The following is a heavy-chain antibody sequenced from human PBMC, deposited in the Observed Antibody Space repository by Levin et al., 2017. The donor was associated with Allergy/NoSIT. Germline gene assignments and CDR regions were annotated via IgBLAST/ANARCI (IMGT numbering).Heavy chain of an antibody. J-gene: IGHJ5*02. CDR1: GFTFSDYY. CDR3: ARDMQYSSSPTSAPWFDP. CDR2: ISSSGSTI. D-gene: IGHD6-6*01. Sequence: GESLKISCAASGFTFSDYYMSWIRQAPGKGLEWVSYISSSGSTIYYADSVKGRFTISRDNAKNSLYLQMNSLRAEDTAVYYCARDMQYSSSPTSAPWFDPWGQGTLVTVSS. V-gene: IGHV3-11*01.